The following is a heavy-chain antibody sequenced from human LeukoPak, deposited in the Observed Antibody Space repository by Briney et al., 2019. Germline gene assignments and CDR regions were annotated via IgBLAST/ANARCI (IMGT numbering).Heavy chain of an antibody. D-gene: IGHD3-10*01. Sequence: ASVKVSCKASGYTFTGYYMHWVRQAPGQGLEWMGWINPNSGGTNYAQKPQGRVTMTRDTSISTAYMELSRLRSEDTAVYYCASPNMVRGVNSFDYWGQGTLVTVSS. V-gene: IGHV1-2*02. CDR1: GYTFTGYY. CDR3: ASPNMVRGVNSFDY. J-gene: IGHJ4*02. CDR2: INPNSGGT.